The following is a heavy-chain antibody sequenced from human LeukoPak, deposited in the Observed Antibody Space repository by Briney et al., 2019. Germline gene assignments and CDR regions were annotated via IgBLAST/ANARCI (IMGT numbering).Heavy chain of an antibody. CDR3: ARSTIPYCSGGSCYRLDP. CDR2: ISSSSSYI. Sequence: PGGSLRLSCAASGFTFSSYSMNWVRQAPGKGLEWVSSISSSSSYIYYADSVKGRFTISRDNAKNSLYQQMNSLRAEDTAVYYCARSTIPYCSGGSCYRLDPWGQGTLVTVSS. CDR1: GFTFSSYS. V-gene: IGHV3-21*01. J-gene: IGHJ5*02. D-gene: IGHD2-15*01.